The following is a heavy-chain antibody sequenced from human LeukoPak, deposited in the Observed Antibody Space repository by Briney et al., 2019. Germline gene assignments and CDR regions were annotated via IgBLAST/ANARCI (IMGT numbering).Heavy chain of an antibody. CDR2: INPSSGGT. CDR3: ARERDIVVVPAAASLDY. CDR1: GYTFTGYY. Sequence: ASVKVSCKASGYTFTGYYMHWVRRAPGQGLEWMGWINPSSGGTNYAQKFQGRVTMTRDTSISTAYMELSRLRSDDTAVYYCARERDIVVVPAAASLDYWGQGTLVTVSS. J-gene: IGHJ4*02. D-gene: IGHD2-2*01. V-gene: IGHV1-2*02.